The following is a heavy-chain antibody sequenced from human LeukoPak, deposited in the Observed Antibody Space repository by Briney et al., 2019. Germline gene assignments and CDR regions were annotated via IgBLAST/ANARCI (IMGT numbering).Heavy chain of an antibody. CDR2: IIPIFGTA. V-gene: IGHV1-69*15. Sequence: ASVKVSCKASGGTFSSYTISWVRQAPGQGLEWMGRIIPIFGTANYAQKFQGRVTITADESTSTAYMELSSLRSEDTAVYYCARDFPDCSSTSCSPSYYYGMDVWGKGTTVTVSS. J-gene: IGHJ6*04. CDR1: GGTFSSYT. D-gene: IGHD2-2*01. CDR3: ARDFPDCSSTSCSPSYYYGMDV.